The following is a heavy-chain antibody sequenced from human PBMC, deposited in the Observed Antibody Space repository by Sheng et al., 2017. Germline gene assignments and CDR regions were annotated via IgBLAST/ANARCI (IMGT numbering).Heavy chain of an antibody. CDR1: GYSINSGDY. J-gene: IGHJ6*03. V-gene: IGHV4-38-2*02. D-gene: IGHD1-1*01. CDR2: IYHSGTT. Sequence: QVQLQESGPRLVKPSETLSLTCTVSGYSINSGDYWGWIRQPPGKGLEWVATIYHSGTTYYNPSLRSRITMSIDTSKNKLSLKVRFXTAADTAVYYCARARRGAGTSTYYYYYMDVWGQGTTVTVSS. CDR3: ARARRGAGTSTYYYYYMDV.